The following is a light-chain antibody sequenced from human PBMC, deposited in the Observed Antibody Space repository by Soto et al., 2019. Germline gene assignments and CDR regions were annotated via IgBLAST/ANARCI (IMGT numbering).Light chain of an antibody. Sequence: QSALTQPASVSGSPGLSITISCTGTSSDVGGYNYVSWYQQHPGKAPKLMIYAVTDRPSGVSSRFSGSKSGNTASLTISGLQAEDEADYYCSSYTSSSTLFGTGTKLTVL. CDR2: AVT. CDR3: SSYTSSSTL. J-gene: IGLJ1*01. CDR1: SSDVGGYNY. V-gene: IGLV2-14*01.